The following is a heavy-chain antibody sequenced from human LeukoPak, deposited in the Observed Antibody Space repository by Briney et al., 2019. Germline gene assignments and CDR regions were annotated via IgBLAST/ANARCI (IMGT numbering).Heavy chain of an antibody. J-gene: IGHJ4*02. CDR1: GGTFSNYA. CDR2: IIPIFGTT. V-gene: IGHV1-69*13. Sequence: GASVTVSCKASGGTFSNYAISWVRQAPGQGLEWMGEIIPIFGTTHYAQKFQGRVTITADESTTTAYMELSSLRSEDTAVYYCARGSCSSGYYCPQYFDYWGQGTLVTVSS. CDR3: ARGSCSSGYYCPQYFDY. D-gene: IGHD3-22*01.